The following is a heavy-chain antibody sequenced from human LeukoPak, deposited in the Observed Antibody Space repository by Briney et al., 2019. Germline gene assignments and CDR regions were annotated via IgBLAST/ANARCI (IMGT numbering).Heavy chain of an antibody. CDR3: ARDGGIAPQDY. D-gene: IGHD6-13*01. V-gene: IGHV4-59*12. Sequence: SETLSLTCTVSGGSISSYYWSWIRQPPGKGLEWIGYICYSGSTNYNPSLKSRVTISVDTSKNQFSLKLSSVTAADTAVYYCARDGGIAPQDYWGQGTLVTVSS. CDR2: ICYSGST. CDR1: GGSISSYY. J-gene: IGHJ4*02.